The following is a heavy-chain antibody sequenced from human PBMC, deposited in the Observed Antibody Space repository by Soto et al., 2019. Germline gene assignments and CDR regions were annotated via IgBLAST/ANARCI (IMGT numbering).Heavy chain of an antibody. V-gene: IGHV1-18*01. CDR2: ISLYSDGT. J-gene: IGHJ5*02. CDR1: GYTFSNYG. D-gene: IGHD2-2*01. CDR3: ARVVPGAEAWFGP. Sequence: QVQLVQSGGEVKRPGASVKVSCKTSGYTFSNYGITWVRQAPGQPLEWLGWISLYSDGTNYAQKFKGRASMTTDTSTTTAYMELRSLGSDDTAVYYCARVVPGAEAWFGPWGQGTLVTVSS.